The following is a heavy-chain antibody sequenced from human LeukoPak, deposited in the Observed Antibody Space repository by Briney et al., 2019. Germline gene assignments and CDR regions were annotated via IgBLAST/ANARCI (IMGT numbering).Heavy chain of an antibody. J-gene: IGHJ4*02. CDR2: IGSISTYI. Sequence: TWGSLRLSCAASGFTFSSYDMNWVRQAPGKGLEWVSSIGSISTYIYYADSVKGRFTISRDNAKNSLYLQMNSLRAEDTAVYYCARNGWVDYWGQETLVTVSS. CDR3: ARNGWVDY. CDR1: GFTFSSYD. D-gene: IGHD1-26*01. V-gene: IGHV3-21*01.